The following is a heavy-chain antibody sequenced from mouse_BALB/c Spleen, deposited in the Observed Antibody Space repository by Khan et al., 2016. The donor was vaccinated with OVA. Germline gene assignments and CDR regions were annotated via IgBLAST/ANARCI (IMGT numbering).Heavy chain of an antibody. Sequence: VQLQQSGPELMKPGASVKISCKASGYSFTSYYIHWVMQSHGKSLEWIGYIDPFSGGTTYNQKFKGKATLSVEKSSSTAYIQLTKLKSEDAAVYYCSGDGFVAWFSYWGQGTLVTVSA. CDR2: IDPFSGGT. V-gene: IGHV1-42*01. CDR3: SGDGFVAWFSY. J-gene: IGHJ3*01. CDR1: GYSFTSYY. D-gene: IGHD2-3*01.